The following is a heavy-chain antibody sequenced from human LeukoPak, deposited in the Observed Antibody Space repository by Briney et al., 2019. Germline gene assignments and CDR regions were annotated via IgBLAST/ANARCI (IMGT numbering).Heavy chain of an antibody. CDR3: TTDPELELLWFGEWFDY. V-gene: IGHV3-15*01. CDR1: GFTFSNAW. CDR2: IKSKTDGGTT. Sequence: GGSLRLSCAASGFTFSNAWMSWVRQAPGKGLEWVGRIKSKTDGGTTDYAAPVKGRFTISRDDSKNTLYLQMNSLKTEGTAVYYCTTDPELELLWFGEWFDYWGQGTLVTVSS. D-gene: IGHD3-10*01. J-gene: IGHJ4*02.